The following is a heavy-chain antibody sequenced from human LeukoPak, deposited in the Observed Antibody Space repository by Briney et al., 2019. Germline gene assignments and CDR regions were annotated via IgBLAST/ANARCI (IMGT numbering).Heavy chain of an antibody. CDR3: AVSGDGYNYDPFDY. Sequence: SETLSLTCTVSGGSISSSSYYWGWICQPPGKGLEWIGSIYYSGSTYYNPSLKSRVTISVDTSKNQFSLKLSSVTAADTAVYYCAVSGDGYNYDPFDYWGQGTLVTVSS. V-gene: IGHV4-39*07. J-gene: IGHJ4*02. D-gene: IGHD5-24*01. CDR1: GGSISSSSYY. CDR2: IYYSGST.